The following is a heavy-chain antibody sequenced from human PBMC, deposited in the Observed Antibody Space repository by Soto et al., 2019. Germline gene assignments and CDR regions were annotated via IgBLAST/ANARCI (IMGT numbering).Heavy chain of an antibody. CDR3: ARDLKAARPFYYYYYMDV. Sequence: AASVKVSCKASGYTFTIYAMHLVRQAPGQRLEWMGWINAGNGNTKYSQKFQGRVTITRDTSASTAYMELSSLRSEDTAVYYCARDLKAARPFYYYYYMDVWGKGTTVTVSS. V-gene: IGHV1-3*01. J-gene: IGHJ6*03. D-gene: IGHD6-6*01. CDR1: GYTFTIYA. CDR2: INAGNGNT.